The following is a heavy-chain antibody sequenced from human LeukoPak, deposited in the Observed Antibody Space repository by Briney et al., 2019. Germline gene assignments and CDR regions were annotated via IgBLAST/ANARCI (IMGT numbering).Heavy chain of an antibody. CDR2: ISYDGSNK. Sequence: GRSPRLSCAASGFTFSSYAMHWVRQAPGKGLEWVAVISYDGSNKYYADSVKGRFTISRDNSKNTLYLQMNSLRAEDTAVYYCASSIVIVPAAHFDYWGQGTLVTVSS. J-gene: IGHJ4*02. V-gene: IGHV3-30*04. D-gene: IGHD2-2*01. CDR3: ASSIVIVPAAHFDY. CDR1: GFTFSSYA.